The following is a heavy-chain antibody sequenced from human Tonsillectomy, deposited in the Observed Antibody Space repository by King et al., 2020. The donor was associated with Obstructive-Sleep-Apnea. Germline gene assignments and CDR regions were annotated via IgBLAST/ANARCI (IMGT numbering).Heavy chain of an antibody. CDR3: ARSKGPGAFDI. J-gene: IGHJ3*02. V-gene: IGHV1-8*01. Sequence: QLVQSGAEVKKPGASVKVSCKASGYTFTSYDINWVRQATGRGLEWMAWMSPSSGSTAHAQKFQGRVTMTRSASNSTAYMDLGSLQSEDTAVYYCARSKGPGAFDIWGQGTMVIVSS. CDR2: MSPSSGST. CDR1: GYTFTSYD.